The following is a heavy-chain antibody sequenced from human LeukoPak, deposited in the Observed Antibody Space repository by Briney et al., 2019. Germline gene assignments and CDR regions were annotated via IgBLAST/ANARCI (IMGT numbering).Heavy chain of an antibody. CDR2: ISSTSSTI. CDR3: ARRSYGMDV. V-gene: IGHV3-48*02. CDR1: GFTFSAYG. Sequence: GGSLRLSCAASGFTFSAYGINWVRQAPGKGLEWVSYISSTSSTIHYADAVKGRFTISRDNAKNSLHLQMSSLRDEDTAVYYCARRSYGMDVWGQGTMVTVSS. J-gene: IGHJ6*02.